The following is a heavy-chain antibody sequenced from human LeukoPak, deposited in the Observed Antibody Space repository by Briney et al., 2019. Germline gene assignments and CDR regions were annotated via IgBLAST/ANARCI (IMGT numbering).Heavy chain of an antibody. Sequence: GASVKVSCKASGYTFTSYAISWVRQAPGQGLEWMGRIIPILGIANYAQKFQGRVTITADKSTSTAYMELSSLRSEDTAVYYCARDLSSSNTIFDYWGQGTLVTVSS. CDR1: GYTFTSYA. D-gene: IGHD6-6*01. V-gene: IGHV1-69*04. CDR2: IIPILGIA. J-gene: IGHJ4*02. CDR3: ARDLSSSNTIFDY.